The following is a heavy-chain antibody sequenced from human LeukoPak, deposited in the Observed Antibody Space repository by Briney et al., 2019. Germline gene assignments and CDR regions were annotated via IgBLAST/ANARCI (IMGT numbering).Heavy chain of an antibody. Sequence: PSETLSLTCTVSGGSISSGDYYWSWIRQPPGKGLEWIGYIYYSGSTYYNPSLKSRVTISVDTSKNQFSLKLSSVTAADTAVYYCARHSITIFGVVIGVYWFDPWGQGTLVTVSS. V-gene: IGHV4-30-4*01. CDR1: GGSISSGDYY. CDR2: IYYSGST. J-gene: IGHJ5*02. CDR3: ARHSITIFGVVIGVYWFDP. D-gene: IGHD3-3*01.